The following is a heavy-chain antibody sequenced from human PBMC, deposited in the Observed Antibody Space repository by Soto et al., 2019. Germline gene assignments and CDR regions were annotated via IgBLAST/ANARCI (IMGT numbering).Heavy chain of an antibody. V-gene: IGHV3-7*01. J-gene: IGHJ5*02. CDR1: GFSFSRYW. D-gene: IGHD2-8*02. CDR3: ARQASYWHGGGGWFDP. Sequence: PGGSLRLSCAASGFSFSRYWMSWVRQAPGKGLEWVATIRQDGSEKHYVDSVEGRFTISRDNAKNSLYLQMNSLRAGDTAVYYWARQASYWHGGGGWFDPWGQGTLVTVSS. CDR2: IRQDGSEK.